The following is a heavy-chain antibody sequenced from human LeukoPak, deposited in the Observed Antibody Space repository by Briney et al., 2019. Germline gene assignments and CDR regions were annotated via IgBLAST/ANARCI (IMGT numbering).Heavy chain of an antibody. V-gene: IGHV4-39*07. CDR3: ARVGLATPDY. D-gene: IGHD1-26*01. Sequence: SETLSLTCTVSGGSINSSSYSWGWIRQPPGKGLEWIGSIYYSGSTYYNPSLKSRVTISVDTSKNQFSLKLSSVTAADTAVYYCARVGLATPDYWGQGTLVTVSS. CDR1: GGSINSSSYS. J-gene: IGHJ4*02. CDR2: IYYSGST.